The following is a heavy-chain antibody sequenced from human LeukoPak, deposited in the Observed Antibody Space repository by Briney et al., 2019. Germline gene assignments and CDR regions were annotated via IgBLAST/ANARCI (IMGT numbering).Heavy chain of an antibody. J-gene: IGHJ4*02. Sequence: PGGSLRLSCAASGFAFSSPSMNWVRQAPGKGLEWVSAITLGSSYKYYADSLKGRFTVSRDNAKNFLYLQMNSLRVEDTAVYYCVTSGYDSSGYYVDSWGQGSLVTVSS. CDR3: VTSGYDSSGYYVDS. V-gene: IGHV3-21*01. D-gene: IGHD3-22*01. CDR2: ITLGSSYK. CDR1: GFAFSSPS.